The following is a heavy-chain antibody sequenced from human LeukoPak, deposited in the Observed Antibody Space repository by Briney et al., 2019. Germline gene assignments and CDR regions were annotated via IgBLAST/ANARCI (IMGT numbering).Heavy chain of an antibody. CDR2: IYHSKST. V-gene: IGHV4-4*02. Sequence: AGTLSLTCAVSGGSISSGNWWSCVRQPPGKGLEGIGDIYHSKSTNYNPSLKSRDTISVDKSKNQFSLNLSSVTAADTAVYYCARGGTGYIDYWGQGTLDTVSS. CDR3: ARGGTGYIDY. CDR1: GGSISSGNW. D-gene: IGHD2-2*02. J-gene: IGHJ4*02.